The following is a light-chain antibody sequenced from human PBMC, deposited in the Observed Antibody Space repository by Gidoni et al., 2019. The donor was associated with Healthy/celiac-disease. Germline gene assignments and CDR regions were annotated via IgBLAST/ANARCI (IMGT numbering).Light chain of an antibody. CDR1: QSISSY. CDR3: RQSYSSPRT. J-gene: IGKJ2*01. CDR2: AAS. Sequence: DIDTTGAPSSLSASVGDRVTITCRASQSISSYFNWYQQKPGKSPKLLINAASSLQSGVPSSISGSGSGADFTITISSLLQDDVATYYCRQSYSSPRTFGQGTKLEIK. V-gene: IGKV1-39*01.